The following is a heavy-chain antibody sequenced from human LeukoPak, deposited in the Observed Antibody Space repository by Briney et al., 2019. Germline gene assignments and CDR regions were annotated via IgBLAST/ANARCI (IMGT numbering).Heavy chain of an antibody. CDR1: GGSISSSSFY. D-gene: IGHD2-2*01. CDR2: IYYSGIT. J-gene: IGHJ3*02. Sequence: PSETLSLTCTLSGGSISSSSFYWGWIRQPPVKGLECIGTIYYSGITYYNSSLKSRVTISVDTSKNQFSLKLSSVTAADTAVYFCARSGPAAGRPDAFDIWGQGTMVTVSS. CDR3: ARSGPAAGRPDAFDI. V-gene: IGHV4-39*07.